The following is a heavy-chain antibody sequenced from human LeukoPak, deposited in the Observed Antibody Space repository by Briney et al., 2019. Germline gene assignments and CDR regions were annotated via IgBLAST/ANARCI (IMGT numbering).Heavy chain of an antibody. CDR1: GYTFTSYI. J-gene: IGHJ6*03. Sequence: ASVKVSCKASGYTFTSYIISWVRQAPGQGLEWLGWINAYNGNTDYAQRVQGRVTMTTDTSTSTAYMELRSLRSDDTAVYYCARDRHLAAAVYYYYMDVWGKGTPLTVSS. CDR3: ARDRHLAAAVYYYYMDV. CDR2: INAYNGNT. D-gene: IGHD6-13*01. V-gene: IGHV1-18*01.